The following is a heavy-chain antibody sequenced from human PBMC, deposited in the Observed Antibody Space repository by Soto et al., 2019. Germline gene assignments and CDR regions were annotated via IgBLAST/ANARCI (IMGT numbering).Heavy chain of an antibody. CDR1: GYTFTSYG. CDR3: ARTPESNTKRRDYGDYYFDY. CDR2: ISAYNGNT. J-gene: IGHJ4*02. D-gene: IGHD4-17*01. Sequence: ASVKVSCKASGYTFTSYGISWVRHAPGQGLEWMGWISAYNGNTNYAQKLQGRVTMTTDTSTSTAYMELRSLRSDDTAVYYCARTPESNTKRRDYGDYYFDYWGQGTLVTSPQ. V-gene: IGHV1-18*01.